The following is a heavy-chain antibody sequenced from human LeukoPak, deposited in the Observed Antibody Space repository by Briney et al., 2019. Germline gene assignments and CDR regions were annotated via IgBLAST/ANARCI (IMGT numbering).Heavy chain of an antibody. J-gene: IGHJ4*02. CDR2: INPSGGST. D-gene: IGHD5-24*01. V-gene: IGHV1-46*01. CDR1: GYTFTSYY. Sequence: ASVKVSCKASGYTFTSYYMYWVRQAPGQGLEWMGIINPSGGSTSYAQKFQGRVTMTRDTSTSTVYMELSSLRSEDMAVYYCACRDGYNSGFDYWGQGTLVTVSS. CDR3: ACRDGYNSGFDY.